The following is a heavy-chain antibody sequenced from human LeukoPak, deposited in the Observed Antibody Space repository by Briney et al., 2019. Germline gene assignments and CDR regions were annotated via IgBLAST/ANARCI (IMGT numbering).Heavy chain of an antibody. V-gene: IGHV1-24*01. CDR1: GYTLTELS. CDR3: ATGSSGWYFDY. CDR2: FDPEDGET. D-gene: IGHD6-19*01. Sequence: ASVKVSCKASGYTLTELSMHWVRPAPGKGLAWMGGFDPEDGETIYAQKFQGRVTMTEDTSTDTAYMELSSLRSEDTAVYYCATGSSGWYFDYWGQGTLVTVSS. J-gene: IGHJ4*02.